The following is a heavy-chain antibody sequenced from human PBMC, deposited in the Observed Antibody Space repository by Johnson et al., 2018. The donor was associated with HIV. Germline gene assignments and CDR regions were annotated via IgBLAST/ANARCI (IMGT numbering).Heavy chain of an antibody. D-gene: IGHD6-6*01. CDR3: AKRVPSKQLVDAFDI. Sequence: QVLLVESGGGLVKPGGSLRLSCAASAFTFSDYYMTWMRQAPGKGLEWVSYISSSGSTIYYADSVKGRFTISRDNAKNTLYLQMNSLRAEDTAVYYCAKRVPSKQLVDAFDIWGQGTMVTVSS. CDR1: AFTFSDYY. CDR2: ISSSGSTI. V-gene: IGHV3-11*04. J-gene: IGHJ3*02.